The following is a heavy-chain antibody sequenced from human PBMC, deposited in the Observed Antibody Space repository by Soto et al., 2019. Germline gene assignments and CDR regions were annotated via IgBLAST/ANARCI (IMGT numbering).Heavy chain of an antibody. CDR3: ARDRSGGYCSGGSCYSAYFDY. J-gene: IGHJ4*02. D-gene: IGHD2-15*01. CDR1: GGSISSGGYY. V-gene: IGHV4-31*03. Sequence: QVQLQESGPGLVKPSQTLSLTCTVSGGSISSGGYYWSWIRQHPGKGLEWIGYIYYSGSTYYNPSLESRVTISVDTSKNQFSLKLSSVTAADTAVYYCARDRSGGYCSGGSCYSAYFDYWGQGTLVTVSS. CDR2: IYYSGST.